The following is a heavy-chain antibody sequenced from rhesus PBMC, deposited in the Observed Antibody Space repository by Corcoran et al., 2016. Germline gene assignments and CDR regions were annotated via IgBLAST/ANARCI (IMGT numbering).Heavy chain of an antibody. V-gene: IGHV4-165*02. D-gene: IGHD6-25*01. Sequence: QVQLQESGPGLVKPSETLSLTCAVSGGSISGYYWNWIRQPPGKGLEWIGYIGGSSGSPTSNPSRKSRVTISTDTSKNQFSLKLSSVTAADTAVYYCARNVGSWNTNTWGQGVLVTVSS. J-gene: IGHJ4*01. CDR3: ARNVGSWNTNT. CDR2: IGGSSGSP. CDR1: GGSISGYY.